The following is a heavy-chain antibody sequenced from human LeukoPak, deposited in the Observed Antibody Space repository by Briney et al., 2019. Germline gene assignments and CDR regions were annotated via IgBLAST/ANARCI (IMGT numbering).Heavy chain of an antibody. CDR1: GYTFTGYY. CDR2: INPNSGGT. J-gene: IGHJ4*02. V-gene: IGHV1-2*02. D-gene: IGHD1-26*01. CDR3: ASGNSGSYPIFHY. Sequence: ASVKVSCKASGYTFTGYYMRWVRQAPGQGLEWMGWINPNSGGTNYAQKFEGRVTMTRDTSITTAYMELSSLRSDDTAVYYCASGNSGSYPIFHYWGQGTLVTVSS.